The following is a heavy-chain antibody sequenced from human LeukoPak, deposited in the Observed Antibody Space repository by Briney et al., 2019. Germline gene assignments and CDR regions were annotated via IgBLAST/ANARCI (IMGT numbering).Heavy chain of an antibody. J-gene: IGHJ4*02. CDR1: GFTFTNYA. Sequence: GGSLRLSCAASGFTFTNYAMAWVRQAPGKGLEWVSAVTDSGSSTNDADSVKGRFTISRDNSKNTLYLQMINLTPEDTAIYYCAKALAGAYYFDSWAQGTLVTVS. D-gene: IGHD6-19*01. CDR2: VTDSGSST. V-gene: IGHV3-23*01. CDR3: AKALAGAYYFDS.